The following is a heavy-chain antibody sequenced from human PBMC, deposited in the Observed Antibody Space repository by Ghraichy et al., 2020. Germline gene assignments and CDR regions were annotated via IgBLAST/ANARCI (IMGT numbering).Heavy chain of an antibody. D-gene: IGHD4-17*01. J-gene: IGHJ4*02. V-gene: IGHV3-15*05. CDR2: IKTRSSGGTT. CDR1: GLIFGDAW. CDR3: TTLSMTVTHGGDY. Sequence: GGSLRLSCAASGLIFGDAWMSWVRQAPGRGLEWVGRIKTRSSGGTTDYAAPVKGRFTISRDDYEKTLYLQMNGLKTDDTGVYYCTTLSMTVTHGGDYWGRGTLVTVSS.